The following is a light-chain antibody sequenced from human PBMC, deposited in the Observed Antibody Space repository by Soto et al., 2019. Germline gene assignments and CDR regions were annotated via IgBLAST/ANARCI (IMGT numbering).Light chain of an antibody. J-gene: IGKJ4*01. Sequence: DIQMTQSPSSLSASVGDRVSITCQASHGISSYLNWYQQKPGKAPKLLIYDASNLETGVPSRLSGSGSGTHFTFTISSLQPEDIAAYYCQQYENLPLTFGGGTKVEIK. CDR3: QQYENLPLT. V-gene: IGKV1-33*01. CDR2: DAS. CDR1: HGISSY.